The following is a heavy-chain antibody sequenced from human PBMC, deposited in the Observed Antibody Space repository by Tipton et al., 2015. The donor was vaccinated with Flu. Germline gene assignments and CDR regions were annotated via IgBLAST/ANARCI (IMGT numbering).Heavy chain of an antibody. J-gene: IGHJ6*02. V-gene: IGHV6-1*01. CDR2: TYYRSKWHN. Sequence: PGLVKPSQTLSLTCAISGDSVSSNSAAWNWIRQSPSRGLEWLGGTYYRSKWHNDYAVSVKSRITINPDTSKNQFSLQLNSVTPEDTAVYYCARGTGYCSSTSCFHGMDVWGQGTTVTVSS. CDR3: ARGTGYCSSTSCFHGMDV. D-gene: IGHD2-2*01. CDR1: GDSVSSNSAA.